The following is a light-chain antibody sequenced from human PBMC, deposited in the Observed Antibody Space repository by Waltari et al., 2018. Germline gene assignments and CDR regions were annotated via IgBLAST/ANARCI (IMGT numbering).Light chain of an antibody. J-gene: IGLJ3*02. CDR3: QVWDSSSDHVV. CDR2: DDS. V-gene: IGLV3-21*02. CDR1: NIGIKS. Sequence: SYVLTQPPSVSVAPGQTARITCGGNNIGIKSVDWYQQKPGQAPVLVVYDDSDRPSGIPERFSGSNSGNTATLTISRVEVGDEADYYCQVWDSSSDHVVFGGGTKLTVL.